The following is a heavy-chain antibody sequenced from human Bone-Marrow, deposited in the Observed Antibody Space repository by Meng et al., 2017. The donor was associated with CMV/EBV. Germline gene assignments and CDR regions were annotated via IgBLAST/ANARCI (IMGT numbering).Heavy chain of an antibody. D-gene: IGHD4/OR15-4a*01. CDR1: GGSISSSSYY. Sequence: GSLRLSCTVSGGSISSSSYYWGWIRQPPGKGLEWIGSIYYSGSTYYNPSLKSRVTISVDTSKNQFSLKLSSVTAADTAVYYCAREKVGALAFDIWGRGTRVTVSS. V-gene: IGHV4-39*07. CDR3: AREKVGALAFDI. J-gene: IGHJ2*01. CDR2: IYYSGST.